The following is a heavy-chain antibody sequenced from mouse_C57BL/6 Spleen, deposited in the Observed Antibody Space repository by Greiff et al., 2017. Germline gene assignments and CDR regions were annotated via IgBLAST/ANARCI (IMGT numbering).Heavy chain of an antibody. D-gene: IGHD1-1*01. CDR3: ARTVGSPNGYFDV. Sequence: EVKLMESGGGLVKPGGSLKLSCAASGFTFSDYGMHWVRQAPEKGLEWVAYISSGRSTIYYADTVKGRFTISRDNAKNTLFLQMTSLRSEDTAMYYCARTVGSPNGYFDVWGTGTTVTVSS. CDR2: ISSGRSTI. J-gene: IGHJ1*03. V-gene: IGHV5-17*01. CDR1: GFTFSDYG.